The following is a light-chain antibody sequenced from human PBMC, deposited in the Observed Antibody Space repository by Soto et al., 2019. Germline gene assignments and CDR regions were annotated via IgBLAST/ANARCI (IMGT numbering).Light chain of an antibody. V-gene: IGKV1-39*01. CDR2: GAS. CDR3: QQTYSIPFT. J-gene: IGKJ3*01. CDR1: QSINKY. Sequence: DIQMTQSPSSLSASVGDRVTITCRASQSINKYINWYQQKPGKAPNLLINGASSLQSGVPSRFSGSGSGTDFTLTISNLQPEDFATYYSQQTYSIPFTFGPGTKVDIK.